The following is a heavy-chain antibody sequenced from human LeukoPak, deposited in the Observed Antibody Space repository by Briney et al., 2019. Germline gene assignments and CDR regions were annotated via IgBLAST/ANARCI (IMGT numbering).Heavy chain of an antibody. CDR2: IYYSGST. Sequence: SQTLSLTCAVSGGSISSGGYSWGWIRQPPGKGLEWIGSIYYSGSTYYNPSLKSRVTISVDTSKNQFSLKLSSVTAADTAVYYCARYGALKRFDPWGQGTLVTVSS. CDR3: ARYGALKRFDP. V-gene: IGHV4-30-2*03. CDR1: GGSISSGGYS. J-gene: IGHJ5*02. D-gene: IGHD3-10*01.